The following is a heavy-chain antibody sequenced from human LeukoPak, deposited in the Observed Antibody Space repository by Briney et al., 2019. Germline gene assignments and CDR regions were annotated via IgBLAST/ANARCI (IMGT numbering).Heavy chain of an antibody. D-gene: IGHD2-2*01. CDR3: ARDRVVVVPAAMGYFDL. Sequence: ASVKVSCKASGYTFTSYGISWVRQAPGQGLEWMGWISAYNGNTNYAQKLQGRVTMTTDTSTSTAYMELRSLRSDDTAVYYCARDRVVVVPAAMGYFDLWGRGTLVTVSP. V-gene: IGHV1-18*04. CDR1: GYTFTSYG. J-gene: IGHJ2*01. CDR2: ISAYNGNT.